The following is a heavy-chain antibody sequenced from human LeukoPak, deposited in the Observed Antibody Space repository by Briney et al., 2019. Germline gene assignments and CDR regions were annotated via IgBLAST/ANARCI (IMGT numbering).Heavy chain of an antibody. D-gene: IGHD2-2*01. V-gene: IGHV3-53*01. Sequence: GGSLRLSCAASGFTFSSYAMSWVRHAPGEGLEWVSVIYGGGTTYYADSVKCRFTISRDDSKNTLYLQMNTLRAEDTAVYYCARDSGPVDQLLSFDVWGQGTLVTVSS. CDR1: GFTFSSYA. CDR2: IYGGGTT. J-gene: IGHJ4*02. CDR3: ARDSGPVDQLLSFDV.